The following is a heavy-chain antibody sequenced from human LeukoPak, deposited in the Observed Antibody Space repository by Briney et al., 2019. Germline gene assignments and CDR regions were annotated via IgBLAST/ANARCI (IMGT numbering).Heavy chain of an antibody. V-gene: IGHV4-31*03. CDR3: ARDAYYYDSSGLAFDY. CDR2: IYYSGST. CDR1: GGSISSGGYY. Sequence: SQTLSLTCTVSGGSISSGGYYWSWIRQHPGKGLEWIGYIYYSGSTYYNPSLKSRVTISVDTSKNQFSLKLSSVTAADTAVYYCARDAYYYDSSGLAFDYWGQGGLVTVSS. J-gene: IGHJ4*02. D-gene: IGHD3-22*01.